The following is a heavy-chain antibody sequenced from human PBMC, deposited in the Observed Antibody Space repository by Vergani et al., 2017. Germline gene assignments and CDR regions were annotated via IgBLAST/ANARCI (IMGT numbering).Heavy chain of an antibody. CDR3: AKIAFFEEQHDY. CDR1: GFTFSSYG. J-gene: IGHJ4*02. Sequence: QVQLVESGGGVVQPGRSLRLSCAASGFTFSSYGMHWVRQAPGKGLEWVAVIWYDGSNKYYADSVKGRFTISRDNSKNTLYLQMNSLRAEDTAVYYCAKIAFFEEQHDYWGQGTLVTVSS. V-gene: IGHV3-33*06. CDR2: IWYDGSNK. D-gene: IGHD6-13*01.